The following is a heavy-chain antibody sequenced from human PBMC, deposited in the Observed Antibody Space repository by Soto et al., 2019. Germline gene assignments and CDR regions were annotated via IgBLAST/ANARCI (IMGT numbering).Heavy chain of an antibody. CDR3: ARGGRGYTTGDTFDI. V-gene: IGHV3-21*01. Sequence: EVQLVESGGGLVKPGESLRLSCVASDSTFRSYSMNWVRQAPGRGLEWVSIISSGSSVIFYADSMKGRFTISRDNAKNSLYLQMNSLRAAETAVYDCARGGRGYTTGDTFDIWGQGTMVTVSS. CDR1: DSTFRSYS. CDR2: ISSGSSVI. J-gene: IGHJ3*02. D-gene: IGHD2-2*02.